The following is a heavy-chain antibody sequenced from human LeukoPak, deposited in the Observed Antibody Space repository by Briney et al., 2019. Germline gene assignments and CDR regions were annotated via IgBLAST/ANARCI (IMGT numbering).Heavy chain of an antibody. J-gene: IGHJ1*01. CDR2: ISAYNGNT. CDR1: GYTFTSYG. V-gene: IGHV1-18*01. Sequence: ASVKVSCKASGYTFTSYGISWVRQAPGQGLEWMGWISAYNGNTNYAQKLQGRVTMTTDTSTSTAYMELRSLRSDDTAVYYCARDRWGYYDSSGNGFQHWGQGTLVTVSS. D-gene: IGHD3-22*01. CDR3: ARDRWGYYDSSGNGFQH.